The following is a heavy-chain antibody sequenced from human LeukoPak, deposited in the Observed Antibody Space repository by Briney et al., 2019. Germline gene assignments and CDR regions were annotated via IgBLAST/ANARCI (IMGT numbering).Heavy chain of an antibody. CDR1: GYSFTSYW. D-gene: IGHD2-8*01. V-gene: IGHV5-51*01. J-gene: IGHJ4*02. CDR3: ARRSCTNCVCYTGHRTFDY. Sequence: GESLKISCKGSGYSFTSYWIGWVRQMPGKGLEWMGIIYPGDSDTRYSPSFQGQVTISADKSISTAYLQWSSLKASDTAMYYCARRSCTNCVCYTGHRTFDYWGQGTLVTVSS. CDR2: IYPGDSDT.